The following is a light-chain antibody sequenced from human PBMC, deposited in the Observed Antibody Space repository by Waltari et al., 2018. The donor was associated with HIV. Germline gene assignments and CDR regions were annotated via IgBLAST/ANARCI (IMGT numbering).Light chain of an antibody. J-gene: IGLJ1*01. V-gene: IGLV1-44*01. Sequence: QSVLTQPPSASGTPGQRLTISCSGGSPNIGPHIFNWYQLLPGRAPRLLIYATNQWPSGVPDRFSGSKSGTSASLAISGLQSEDEGDYYCATWDNGLNGRHVFGTGTQVTV. CDR1: SPNIGPHI. CDR3: ATWDNGLNGRHV. CDR2: ATN.